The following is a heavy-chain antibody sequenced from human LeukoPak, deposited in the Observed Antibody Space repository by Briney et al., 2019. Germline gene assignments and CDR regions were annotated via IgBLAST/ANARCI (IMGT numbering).Heavy chain of an antibody. D-gene: IGHD2-15*01. CDR2: INSNASRP. CDR3: ARETREAGSGDHQADSFDV. CDR1: RFTPSDYC. J-gene: IGHJ3*01. V-gene: IGHV3-74*01. Sequence: TLRPSSAASRFTPSDYCTHWVRQAPGKGLGWVSRINSNASRPRYADSVKGRFTISRDNAKNILYLQMNSLRVEDTALYYCARETREAGSGDHQADSFDVWGQGTMVSVSS.